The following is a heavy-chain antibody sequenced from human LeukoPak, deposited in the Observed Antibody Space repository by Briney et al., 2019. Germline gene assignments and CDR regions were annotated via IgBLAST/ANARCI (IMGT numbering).Heavy chain of an antibody. V-gene: IGHV3-74*03. Sequence: GSLRLSCAASGFTFNSYWMHWVRQAPGMGLVWVSRISTDGSSAMYADSVKGRFTISRDNAKNTLYLQMNSLRAEDTAVYYCARVNVCPRCHFDYWGQGTLVTVSS. D-gene: IGHD3-16*01. CDR2: ISTDGSSA. J-gene: IGHJ4*02. CDR3: ARVNVCPRCHFDY. CDR1: GFTFNSYW.